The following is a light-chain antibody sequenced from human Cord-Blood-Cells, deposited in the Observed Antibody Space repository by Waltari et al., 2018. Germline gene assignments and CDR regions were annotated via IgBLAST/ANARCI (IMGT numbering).Light chain of an antibody. CDR1: SSDVGGYNY. Sequence: QSALPQPASVSGSPGQSTTISCTGTSSDVGGYNYVSWYQQHQGKAPKLMIYDVSKQPSGVANRVSGSKSGNTASLTISGLQAEDEADYYCSSYTSISTRVFGGGTKLTV. CDR2: DVS. J-gene: IGLJ3*02. CDR3: SSYTSISTRV. V-gene: IGLV2-14*01.